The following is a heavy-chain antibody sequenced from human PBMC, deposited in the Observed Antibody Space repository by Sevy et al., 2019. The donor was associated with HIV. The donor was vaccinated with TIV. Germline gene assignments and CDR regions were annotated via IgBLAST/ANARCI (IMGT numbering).Heavy chain of an antibody. D-gene: IGHD6-19*01. CDR2: TSAYNGNT. V-gene: IGHV1-18*01. J-gene: IGHJ3*02. CDR3: ARTLPVAVAGTRDAFDI. Sequence: ALVKVSCKASGYTFTSYGISWVRQAPGQGLEWMGWTSAYNGNTNYAQKRQGRVTMTTDTSTSTAYMELRSLRSDDTSVYYCARTLPVAVAGTRDAFDIWGQGTMVTVSS. CDR1: GYTFTSYG.